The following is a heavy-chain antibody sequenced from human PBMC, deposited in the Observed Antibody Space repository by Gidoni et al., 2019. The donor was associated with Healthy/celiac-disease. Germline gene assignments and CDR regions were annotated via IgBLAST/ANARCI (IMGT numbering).Heavy chain of an antibody. J-gene: IGHJ3*02. CDR1: GFTFTRCS. CDR2: ISGSGGST. D-gene: IGHD3-22*01. V-gene: IGHV3-23*04. Sequence: EVQLVESVGGLVQPGGSLRLSCAAPGFTFTRCSLSWVRQAPGKGLGWVSAISGSGGSTYYADSVKGRFTISRDNSKNTLYLQMNSLRAEDTAVYYCAKDHYYDSSALGDAFDIWGQGTMVTVSS. CDR3: AKDHYYDSSALGDAFDI.